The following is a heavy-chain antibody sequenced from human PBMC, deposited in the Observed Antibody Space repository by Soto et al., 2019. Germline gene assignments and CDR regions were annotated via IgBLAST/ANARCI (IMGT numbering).Heavy chain of an antibody. D-gene: IGHD2-2*01. CDR2: ISTRSLTI. J-gene: IGHJ6*02. Sequence: GGAVRLSCAASGFTFIGFSMNWVRQAPGKGLEWISYISTRSLTIDYADSVRGRFTISRDNAKDSLYLQMRSLRDEDTAVYYCARGSSQPDYDGMDVWGQGTTVTVSS. CDR3: ARGSSQPDYDGMDV. CDR1: GFTFIGFS. V-gene: IGHV3-48*02.